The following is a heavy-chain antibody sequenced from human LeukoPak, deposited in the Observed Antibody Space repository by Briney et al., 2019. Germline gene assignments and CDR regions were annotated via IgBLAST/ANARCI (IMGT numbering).Heavy chain of an antibody. CDR2: LVPENYQT. CDR1: GGSITELG. Sequence: ASVKVSCKVSGGSITELGMHWVRQSPGKGLEWMGGLVPENYQTIYAQDFQGRVTMTEDTSTDTAYMELSSLRSEDTAIYYCALASDYYDSSGYYLEIWGQGSLVTVSA. CDR3: ALASDYYDSSGYYLEI. D-gene: IGHD3-22*01. V-gene: IGHV1-24*01. J-gene: IGHJ3*02.